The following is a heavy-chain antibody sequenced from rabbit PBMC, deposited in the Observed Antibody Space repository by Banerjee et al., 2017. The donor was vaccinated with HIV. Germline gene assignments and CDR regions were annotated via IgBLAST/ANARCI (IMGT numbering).Heavy chain of an antibody. CDR1: GFDLSSYYY. V-gene: IGHV1S45*01. J-gene: IGHJ4*01. CDR3: ARDLAGVIGWNFNL. Sequence: QEQLEESGGDLVKPEGSLTLTCTASGFDLSSYYYMCWVRQAPGKGLEWIGCIYAGTSGGTYYANWAKGRFTISKTSSTTVTLQMTSLTAADTATYFCARDLAGVIGWNFNLWGPGTL. CDR2: IYAGTSGGT. D-gene: IGHD4-1*01.